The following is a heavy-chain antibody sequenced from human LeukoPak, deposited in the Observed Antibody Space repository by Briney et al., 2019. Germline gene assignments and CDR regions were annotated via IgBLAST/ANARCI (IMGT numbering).Heavy chain of an antibody. CDR2: IWYDGSQR. CDR1: GFSFSKYG. D-gene: IGHD3-22*01. J-gene: IGHJ3*02. V-gene: IGHV3-33*01. Sequence: GRSLRLSCAASGFSFSKYGLHWVRQAPGKGLQWVAMIWYDGSQRYYVDSVKGRFTTSRDSSKNTMFLQMNSLTDEDTAVYYCAIENFDSGGPGSGSPAFDIWGQGTMVSVSS. CDR3: AIENFDSGGPGSGSPAFDI.